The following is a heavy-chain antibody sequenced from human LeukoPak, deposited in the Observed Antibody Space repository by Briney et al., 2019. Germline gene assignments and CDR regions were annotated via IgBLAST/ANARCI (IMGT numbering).Heavy chain of an antibody. CDR1: GGSISSGSYY. CDR3: ARAEWRYCSSTSCYIFDY. CDR2: IYTSGST. J-gene: IGHJ4*02. V-gene: IGHV4-61*02. Sequence: SQTLSLTCTVSGGSISSGSYYWSWIRQPAGKGLEWIGRIYTSGSTNYNPSLKSRVTISVDTSKNQFSLKLSSVTAADTTVYYCARAEWRYCSSTSCYIFDYWGQGTPVTVSS. D-gene: IGHD2-2*02.